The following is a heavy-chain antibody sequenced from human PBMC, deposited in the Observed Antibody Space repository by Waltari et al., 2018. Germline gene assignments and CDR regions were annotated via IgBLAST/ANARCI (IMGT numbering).Heavy chain of an antibody. D-gene: IGHD2-2*01. CDR2: IFYTGNT. Sequence: VLLEESGPGLVKPSETLSLTCTVPGGSISGFYWTWIRQPPGQRLEYIGYIFYTGNTNYNPSLKSRVIISVDTSRNQFSLKMRSLTAADTAVYYCARLGGDRFGSLRHCGPASCTTWIDPWGRGTLVTVSS. CDR3: ARLGGDRFGSLRHCGPASCTTWIDP. CDR1: GGSISGFY. J-gene: IGHJ5*02. V-gene: IGHV4-59*01.